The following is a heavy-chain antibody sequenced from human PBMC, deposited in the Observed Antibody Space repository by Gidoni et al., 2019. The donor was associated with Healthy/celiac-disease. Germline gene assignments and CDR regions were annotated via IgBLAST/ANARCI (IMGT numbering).Heavy chain of an antibody. CDR3: AKDLHSSSSYFDY. V-gene: IGHV3-9*01. Sequence: EVQLVESGGGLVQPGRSLRLSCAASGFTFDDYAMHWVRQAPGKGLEWVSGISWNSGSIGYADSVKGRFTISRDNAKNSLYLQMNSLRAEDTALYYCAKDLHSSSSYFDYWGQGTLVTVSS. J-gene: IGHJ4*02. CDR1: GFTFDDYA. D-gene: IGHD6-6*01. CDR2: ISWNSGSI.